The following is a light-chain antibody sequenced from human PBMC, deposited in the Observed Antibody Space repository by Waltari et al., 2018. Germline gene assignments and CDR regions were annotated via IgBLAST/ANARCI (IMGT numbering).Light chain of an antibody. CDR2: WAS. CDR3: QQDYSTPFT. J-gene: IGKJ3*01. V-gene: IGKV4-1*01. Sequence: DIVLTQYPDSLAVSLGERATLNCKSSPSVVYSSNNKNYLAWNQKKLGQPPKLLICWASTRESVVPDRCSGSGSGTDSPLTISSLQDEDVAVYYCQQDYSTPFTFGPGTKVEIK. CDR1: PSVVYSSNNKNY.